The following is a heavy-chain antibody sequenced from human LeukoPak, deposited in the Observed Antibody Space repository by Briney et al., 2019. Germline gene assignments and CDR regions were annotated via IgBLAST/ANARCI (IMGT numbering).Heavy chain of an antibody. V-gene: IGHV3-23*01. CDR3: AKQLGYCSDGSCYFPY. J-gene: IGHJ4*02. CDR2: ISNNGGYT. CDR1: GFTFSSSA. Sequence: GGSLRLSCAASGFTFSSSAMSWFRQAPGKGLEWVSAISNNGGYTYYADSVQGRFTISRDNSKSTLCLQMNSLRAEDTAVYYCAKQLGYCSDGSCYFPYWGQGTLVTVSS. D-gene: IGHD2-15*01.